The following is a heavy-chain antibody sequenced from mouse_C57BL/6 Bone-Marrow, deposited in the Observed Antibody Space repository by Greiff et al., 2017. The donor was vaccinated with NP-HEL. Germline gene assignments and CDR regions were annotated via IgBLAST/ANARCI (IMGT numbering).Heavy chain of an antibody. CDR1: GYTFTSYW. Sequence: VQLQQPGTELVKPGASVMLSCKASGYTFTSYWMHWLKQRPGQGLEWIGNINPNNGGTNDNEKFKTKATLTVDKSSSTAYMQLSSRTSEDSAVDYCARDSGYAFDYWGQGTTLTVSS. CDR2: INPNNGGT. CDR3: ARDSGYAFDY. J-gene: IGHJ2*01. D-gene: IGHD3-2*02. V-gene: IGHV1-53*01.